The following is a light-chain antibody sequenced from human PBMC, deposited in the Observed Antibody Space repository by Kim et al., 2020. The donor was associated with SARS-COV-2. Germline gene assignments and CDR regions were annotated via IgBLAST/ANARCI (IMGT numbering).Light chain of an antibody. V-gene: IGKV3-11*01. Sequence: EIVLTQSPATLSLSPGEGVTLSCRASQSVSRHLAWYQQRPGQAPRLLIYDTSDRATGIPSRFSGSGSGTEFNLTISSLEPEDFAVYYCQHRDSWPPKFTFGPGTKVDIK. CDR3: QHRDSWPPKFT. CDR2: DTS. CDR1: QSVSRH. J-gene: IGKJ3*01.